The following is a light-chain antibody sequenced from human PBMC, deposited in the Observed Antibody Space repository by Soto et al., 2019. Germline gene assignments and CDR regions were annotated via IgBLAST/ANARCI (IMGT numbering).Light chain of an antibody. V-gene: IGLV1-51*01. CDR2: DDN. Sequence: QSVMTQPPSVSAAPGQKVTISCSGSSSNIGGNSVSWYQQLPGTAPQLLIYDDNKRPSGIHDRFSGSKSGTSATLGITGFQTGDEAEYYCGAWDSSLSAYVFGTGTKRTVL. J-gene: IGLJ1*01. CDR3: GAWDSSLSAYV. CDR1: SSNIGGNS.